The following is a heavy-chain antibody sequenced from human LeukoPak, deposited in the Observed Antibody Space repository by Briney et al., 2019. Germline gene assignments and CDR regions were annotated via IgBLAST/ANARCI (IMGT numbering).Heavy chain of an antibody. Sequence: GGSLRLSCAASGFTFNNFWMNWFRQAPGKGLEWVAHIKLDGSEKYVDSVKGRFTISRDNAKNSLYLQMNSLRVEDTAVYYCAREASSLFNWGQGTLVTVSS. CDR3: AREASSLFN. CDR2: IKLDGSEK. V-gene: IGHV3-7*01. CDR1: GFTFNNFW. D-gene: IGHD2-21*01. J-gene: IGHJ4*02.